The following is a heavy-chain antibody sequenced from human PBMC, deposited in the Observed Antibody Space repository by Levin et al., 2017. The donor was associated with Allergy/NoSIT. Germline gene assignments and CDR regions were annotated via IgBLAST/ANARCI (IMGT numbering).Heavy chain of an antibody. V-gene: IGHV3-11*01. CDR1: GFVFSGTY. CDR3: VRHFGPASPIDY. J-gene: IGHJ4*02. Sequence: GGSLRLSCETSGFVFSGTYMSWIRQAPGRGLEWVAYIRDTGKTIYYADSVKGRFTISRDNSEGSLYLEMSGLRLEDTAVYYWVRHFGPASPIDYWGQGTLVTVSS. D-gene: IGHD2/OR15-2a*01. CDR2: IRDTGKTI.